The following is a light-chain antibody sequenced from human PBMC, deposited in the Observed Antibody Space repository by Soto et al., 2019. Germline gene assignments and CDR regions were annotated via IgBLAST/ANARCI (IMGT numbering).Light chain of an antibody. CDR3: AAWDDSLNGPLYV. CDR1: SSNIGSNT. J-gene: IGLJ1*01. V-gene: IGLV1-44*01. Sequence: QSVLTQPPSASGTPGQRVTISCSGSSSNIGSNTVNWYQQLPGTAPKLLIYSNNQRPSGVPDRFSGSKSGTSASLAISGLQSEDEADYYCAAWDDSLNGPLYVFGTGTKVIVL. CDR2: SNN.